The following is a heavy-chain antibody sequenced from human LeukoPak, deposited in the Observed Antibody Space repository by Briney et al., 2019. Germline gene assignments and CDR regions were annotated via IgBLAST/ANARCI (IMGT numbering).Heavy chain of an antibody. D-gene: IGHD6-13*01. Sequence: GGSLRLSCAASGFTFSSYAMSWVRQAPGKGLEWVSVINGSGSSTNYADSVKGRFTISRNNSKNTLYLQMNSLRADDTAVYYCAKDRSDSSNWYLGDYWGQGTLVTVSS. J-gene: IGHJ4*02. CDR2: INGSGSST. V-gene: IGHV3-23*01. CDR3: AKDRSDSSNWYLGDY. CDR1: GFTFSSYA.